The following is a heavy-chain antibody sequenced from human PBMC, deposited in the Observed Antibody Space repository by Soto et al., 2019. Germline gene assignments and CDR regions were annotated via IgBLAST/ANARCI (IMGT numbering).Heavy chain of an antibody. CDR2: IYSGGST. CDR3: ARGPTQADFDY. CDR1: GFTVSSNY. Sequence: EVQLVESGGGLVQPGGSLRLSCAASGFTVSSNYMIWVRQAPGKGLEWVSVIYSGGSTYYADSVKGRFTISRDNSKNTLYLQMNSLRAEDTAVYYWARGPTQADFDYWGQGTLVTVSS. J-gene: IGHJ4*02. V-gene: IGHV3-66*01.